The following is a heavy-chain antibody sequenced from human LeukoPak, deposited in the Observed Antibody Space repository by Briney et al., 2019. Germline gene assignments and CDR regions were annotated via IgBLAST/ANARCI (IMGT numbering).Heavy chain of an antibody. V-gene: IGHV3-30*02. CDR1: GFTFSSYG. Sequence: GGSLRLSCAASGFTFSSYGMHWVRQAPGKGLEGVAFIRYDGSNKYYADSVKGRFTISRDNSKNTLYLQMNSLRAEDTAVYYCARGSPHYSSGYRDWGQGTLVTVSS. D-gene: IGHD6-19*01. CDR3: ARGSPHYSSGYRD. CDR2: IRYDGSNK. J-gene: IGHJ4*02.